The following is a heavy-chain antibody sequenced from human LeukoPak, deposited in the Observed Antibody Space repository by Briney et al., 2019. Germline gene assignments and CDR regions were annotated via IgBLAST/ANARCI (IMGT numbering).Heavy chain of an antibody. V-gene: IGHV1-18*01. D-gene: IGHD1-26*01. CDR3: AKGAPGSSPVYFQH. J-gene: IGHJ1*01. CDR1: GYTFTSYG. Sequence: ASAKVSCKASGYTFTSYGISWVRQAPGQGLEWMGWISVYNGNTYYAQKLQGRVTMTTDTSTSTAYMELRSLRSDDTAVYYCAKGAPGSSPVYFQHWGQGTLVIVSS. CDR2: ISVYNGNT.